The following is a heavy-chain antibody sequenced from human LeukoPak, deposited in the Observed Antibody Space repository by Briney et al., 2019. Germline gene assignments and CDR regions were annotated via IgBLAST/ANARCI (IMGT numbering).Heavy chain of an antibody. V-gene: IGHV3-30*02. J-gene: IGHJ4*02. CDR2: IWYDGSNK. D-gene: IGHD4-17*01. CDR1: GFTFSSYG. Sequence: PGGSLRLSCAASGFTFSSYGMHWVRQAPGKGLEWVAVIWYDGSNKYYADSVKGRFTISRDNSKNTLYLQMNSLRAEDTAVYYCATTRYGDYRRFDYWGQGTLVTVSS. CDR3: ATTRYGDYRRFDY.